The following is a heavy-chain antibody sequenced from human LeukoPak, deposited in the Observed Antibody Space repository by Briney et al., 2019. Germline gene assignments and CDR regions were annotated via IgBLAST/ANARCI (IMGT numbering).Heavy chain of an antibody. J-gene: IGHJ4*02. CDR3: ARAATTIDY. CDR2: FDPEDGET. CDR1: GYTLTELS. Sequence: ASVKVSCKVSGYTLTELSMHWVRQAPGKGLEWMGGFDPEDGETIYAQKFQGRVTMTRNTSISTAYMELSSLRSEDTAVYYCARAATTIDYRGQGTLVTVSS. V-gene: IGHV1-24*01. D-gene: IGHD5-12*01.